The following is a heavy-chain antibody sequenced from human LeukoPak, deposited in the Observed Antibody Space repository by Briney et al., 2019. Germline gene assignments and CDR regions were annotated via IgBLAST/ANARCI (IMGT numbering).Heavy chain of an antibody. CDR3: AKDLGGEGGSGFPGY. V-gene: IGHV3-23*01. D-gene: IGHD3-10*01. Sequence: GGSLRLSCAASGFTFSSYAMSWVRQVPGKGLEWASAISGSGSDTYYADSVKGRFTISRDNSKSTLYLQMNSLRAEDTAVYYCAKDLGGEGGSGFPGYWGQGTLVTVSS. CDR1: GFTFSSYA. J-gene: IGHJ4*02. CDR2: ISGSGSDT.